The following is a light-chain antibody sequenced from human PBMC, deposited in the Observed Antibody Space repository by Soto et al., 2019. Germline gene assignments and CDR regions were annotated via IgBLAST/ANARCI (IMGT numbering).Light chain of an antibody. CDR3: QSYDNSLTGYV. CDR2: GNN. Sequence: QSVLTQPPSVSGAPGQRVTISCTGSSSNIGAGHDVHWYRQLPGTAPKLLIYGNNNRPSGVPDRFSGSKSGTSASLAITGLQAEDEADYYCQSYDNSLTGYVFATGTKVTVL. J-gene: IGLJ1*01. V-gene: IGLV1-40*01. CDR1: SSNIGAGHD.